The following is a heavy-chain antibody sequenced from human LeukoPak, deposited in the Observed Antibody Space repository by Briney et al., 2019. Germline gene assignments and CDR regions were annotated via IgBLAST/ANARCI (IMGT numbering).Heavy chain of an antibody. CDR3: AKDHPRIAVAGYFDY. Sequence: PGGSLRLSCAASGFTFSSYGMHWVRQAPGKGLEWVAVIWYDGSNKYYADSVKGRFTISRDNSKNTLYLQMNSLRAEYTAVYYCAKDHPRIAVAGYFDYWGQGTLVTVSS. J-gene: IGHJ4*02. D-gene: IGHD6-19*01. V-gene: IGHV3-33*06. CDR1: GFTFSSYG. CDR2: IWYDGSNK.